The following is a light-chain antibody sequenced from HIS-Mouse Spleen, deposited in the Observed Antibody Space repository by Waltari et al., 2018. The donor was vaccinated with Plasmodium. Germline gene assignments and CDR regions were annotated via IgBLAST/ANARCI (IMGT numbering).Light chain of an antibody. V-gene: IGLV3-25*03. CDR3: QSADSSGTYRV. CDR1: ALPKQY. CDR2: KDS. Sequence: SYELTQPPSVSVSPGQTARITCSGDALPKQYAYWYQQKPGQAPVLGIYKDSERRSGIPERFSGSSSGTTVTLTISGVQAEDEADYYCQSADSSGTYRVFGGGTKLTVL. J-gene: IGLJ2*01.